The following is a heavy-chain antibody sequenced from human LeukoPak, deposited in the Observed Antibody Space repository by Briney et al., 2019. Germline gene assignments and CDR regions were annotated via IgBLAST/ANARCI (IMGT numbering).Heavy chain of an antibody. CDR3: ARHSFRGAGNAFDI. CDR1: GDSTSSYY. J-gene: IGHJ3*02. CDR2: IYYSGST. D-gene: IGHD1-14*01. V-gene: IGHV4-59*08. Sequence: SETLSLTCTVSGDSTSSYYWSWIRQPPGKGLEWIGYIYYSGSTNYNPSLKSRVTISVDTSKNQFSLKLSSVTAADTAVYYCARHSFRGAGNAFDIWGQGTMVTVSS.